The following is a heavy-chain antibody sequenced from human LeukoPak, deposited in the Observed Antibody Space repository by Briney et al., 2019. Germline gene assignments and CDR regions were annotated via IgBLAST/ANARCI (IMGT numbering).Heavy chain of an antibody. V-gene: IGHV3-21*01. J-gene: IGHJ6*03. CDR1: GFTFSSYS. CDR2: ISSSSSYI. CDR3: ARCPTYYDFWSGYYTEGYYYYMDV. D-gene: IGHD3-3*01. Sequence: GGSLRLSCAASGFTFSSYSMNWVRQAPGKGLEWVSSISSSSSYIYYADSVKGRFTISRDNAKNSLYLQMNSLRAEDTAVYYCARCPTYYDFWSGYYTEGYYYYMDVWGKGTTVTVSS.